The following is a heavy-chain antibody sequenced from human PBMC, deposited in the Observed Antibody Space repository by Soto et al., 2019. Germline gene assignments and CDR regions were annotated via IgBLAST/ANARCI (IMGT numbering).Heavy chain of an antibody. CDR2: ISGSGGST. V-gene: IGHV3-23*01. Sequence: PGGSLRLSCAASGFTFSSYAMSWVRQAPGKGLEWVSAISGSGGSTYYADSVKGRFTISRDNSKNTLYLQMNSLRAEDTAVYYCAKGCGIWFGELFCYFDYWGQGTLVTVSS. J-gene: IGHJ4*02. D-gene: IGHD3-10*01. CDR1: GFTFSSYA. CDR3: AKGCGIWFGELFCYFDY.